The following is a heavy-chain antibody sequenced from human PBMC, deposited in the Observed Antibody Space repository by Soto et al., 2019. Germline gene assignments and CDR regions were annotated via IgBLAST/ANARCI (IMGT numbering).Heavy chain of an antibody. D-gene: IGHD6-13*01. CDR2: INSDGSST. CDR1: GFTFSSYW. J-gene: IGHJ4*02. CDR3: ARGPYSSSLDY. Sequence: GGSLRLSCAASGFTFSSYWMHWVRQAPGKGLVWVSRINSDGSSTNYADSVEGRFTISRDNAQNTLYLQMNSLRAEDTAVYFCARGPYSSSLDYWGQGTLVTVSS. V-gene: IGHV3-74*01.